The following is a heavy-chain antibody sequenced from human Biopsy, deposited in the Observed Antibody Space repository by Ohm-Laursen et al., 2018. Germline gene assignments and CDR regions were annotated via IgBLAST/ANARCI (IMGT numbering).Heavy chain of an antibody. CDR3: AKDKGAHINYGDLYYFDS. V-gene: IGHV3-9*01. CDR2: ISWNSAGI. J-gene: IGHJ4*02. Sequence: SLRLSCAASGFTFDDYAMHWVRQVPGKGLQWVSGISWNSAGIGYADSVKGRFTISRDNTKNSLYLQMSSLRVEDTALYFCAKDKGAHINYGDLYYFDSWGPGTMVTVSA. D-gene: IGHD3-10*01. CDR1: GFTFDDYA.